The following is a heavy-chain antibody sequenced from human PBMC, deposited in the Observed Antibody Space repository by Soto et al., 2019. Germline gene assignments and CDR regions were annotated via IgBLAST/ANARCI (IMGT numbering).Heavy chain of an antibody. D-gene: IGHD3-10*01. V-gene: IGHV1-2*02. Sequence: QVQFVQSGAEVKEPGDSVRVSCEASGYTFTAYYIHWVRQAPGLGLEWMGWINPKFGDSTYAQDFQGRVSITRDMSISTVYMALSRLTTDATAIYYCARNMDYYYGPGSGNGHGFWGQGTEVTVFS. CDR1: GYTFTAYY. CDR2: INPKFGDS. CDR3: ARNMDYYYGPGSGNGHGF. J-gene: IGHJ4*03.